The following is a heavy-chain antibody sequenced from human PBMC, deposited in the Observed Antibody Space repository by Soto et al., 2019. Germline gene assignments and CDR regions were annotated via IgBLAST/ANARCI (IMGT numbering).Heavy chain of an antibody. CDR1: GYSFTTYW. D-gene: IGHD3-16*01. Sequence: GESLKISCKGSGYSFTTYWLAWVRQMPGKGLEYMGIIYPGDSDARYSPSFQGQVTLSADKSISTAYLQWTSLKASDTAIYYCARACVSRPRLELPFDIWGQGTMLTVSS. CDR2: IYPGDSDA. J-gene: IGHJ3*02. CDR3: ARACVSRPRLELPFDI. V-gene: IGHV5-51*01.